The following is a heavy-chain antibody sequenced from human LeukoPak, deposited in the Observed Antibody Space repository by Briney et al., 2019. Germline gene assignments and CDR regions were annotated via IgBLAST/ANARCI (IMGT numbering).Heavy chain of an antibody. Sequence: GGSLRLSCVASGFTFSNYYMSWVRKAPGKGLEWVSVVYSGGETHHSDSVKGRFTLSRDTSKSTLYLQMNSLRPEDTAVYYCTRDPDAWGQGTLVTVSS. V-gene: IGHV3-66*01. CDR2: VYSGGET. J-gene: IGHJ5*02. CDR1: GFTFSNYY. CDR3: TRDPDA.